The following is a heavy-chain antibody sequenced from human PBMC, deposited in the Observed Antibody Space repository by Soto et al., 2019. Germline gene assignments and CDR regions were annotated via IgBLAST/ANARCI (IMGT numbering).Heavy chain of an antibody. CDR3: ARGWVVVVAAVYGMDV. V-gene: IGHV1-69*12. Sequence: QVQLVQSGAEVKKPGSSVQVSCKASGGTFSSYAISWVRQAPGHGLAWMGGIIPIVGTANYAQKFQGRVTITADESTSTAYMELSSLRSEDTAVYYCARGWVVVVAAVYGMDVWGQGTTVTVSS. J-gene: IGHJ6*02. CDR2: IIPIVGTA. CDR1: GGTFSSYA. D-gene: IGHD2-15*01.